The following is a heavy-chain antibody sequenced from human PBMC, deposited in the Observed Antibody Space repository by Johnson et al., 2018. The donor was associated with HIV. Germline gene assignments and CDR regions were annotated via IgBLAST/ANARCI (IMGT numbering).Heavy chain of an antibody. Sequence: QVQLVESGGGVVQPGRSLRLSCAASGFTIRSYAMHWVRQAPGRGLEWVAVISYDGSNRNYADSVKGRFTISRDNSKNTLYLQMNSLRAEDTAVYFCARNRITMVQMTSHDVFDIWGQGTMVTVSS. CDR1: GFTIRSYA. CDR3: ARNRITMVQMTSHDVFDI. V-gene: IGHV3-30*04. D-gene: IGHD3-10*01. J-gene: IGHJ3*02. CDR2: ISYDGSNR.